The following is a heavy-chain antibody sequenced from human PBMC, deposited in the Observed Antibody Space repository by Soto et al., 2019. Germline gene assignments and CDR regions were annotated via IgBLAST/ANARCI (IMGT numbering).Heavy chain of an antibody. Sequence: EVQLVESVGGLVQPGGSLRLSCAASGFTFSNYWMYWVRQAPGKGLVWVSRINSDGSVSSYADSVKGRLTISRDNVKNTLYLQMDSLRAEDTAVYYCARGDCVGGTCYSLAGSFYYYMDVWGKGTTVTVFS. V-gene: IGHV3-74*01. CDR2: INSDGSVS. CDR3: ARGDCVGGTCYSLAGSFYYYMDV. D-gene: IGHD2-15*01. J-gene: IGHJ6*03. CDR1: GFTFSNYW.